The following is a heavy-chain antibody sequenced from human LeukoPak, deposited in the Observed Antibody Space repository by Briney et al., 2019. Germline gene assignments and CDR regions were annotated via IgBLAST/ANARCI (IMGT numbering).Heavy chain of an antibody. D-gene: IGHD3-10*01. CDR3: ARVGYYYGFANDY. Sequence: PSETLSLTCAVYGGSFSGYYWSWIRQPPGKGPEWIGEINHSGSTNYNPSLKSRVTISVDTSKNQFSLKLSSVTAADTAVYYCARVGYYYGFANDYWGQGTLVTVSS. CDR1: GGSFSGYY. CDR2: INHSGST. V-gene: IGHV4-34*01. J-gene: IGHJ4*02.